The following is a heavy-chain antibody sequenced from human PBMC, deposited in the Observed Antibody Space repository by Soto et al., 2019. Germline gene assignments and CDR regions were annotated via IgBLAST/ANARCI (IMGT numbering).Heavy chain of an antibody. V-gene: IGHV1-18*01. CDR1: GCTFTSYG. J-gene: IGHJ4*02. Sequence: ASVKVSCKASGCTFTSYGISWVRQAPGQGLEWMGWISAYNGNTNYAQKLQGRVTMTTDTSTSTAYMELRSLRSDDTAVYYCARDSDGYNPFDYWGQGTLVTVSS. D-gene: IGHD5-12*01. CDR2: ISAYNGNT. CDR3: ARDSDGYNPFDY.